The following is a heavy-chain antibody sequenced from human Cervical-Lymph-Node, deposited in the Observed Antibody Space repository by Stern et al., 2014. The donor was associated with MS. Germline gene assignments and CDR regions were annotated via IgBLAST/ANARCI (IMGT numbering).Heavy chain of an antibody. D-gene: IGHD6-19*01. V-gene: IGHV1-3*01. Sequence: QVQLVQSGAEVKKPGASVKVSCKASGYTFTSYAMHWVRQAPGQRLEWMGWINAGNGNTKYSQKFQGRVTITRDTSASTAYMELSSLRSEDTAVYYCAREISSAWYPDAFDIWGQGTMVTVSS. CDR1: GYTFTSYA. J-gene: IGHJ3*02. CDR2: INAGNGNT. CDR3: AREISSAWYPDAFDI.